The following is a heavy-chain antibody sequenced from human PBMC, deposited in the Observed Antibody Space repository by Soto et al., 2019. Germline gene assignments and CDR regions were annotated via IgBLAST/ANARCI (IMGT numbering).Heavy chain of an antibody. D-gene: IGHD4-17*01. CDR2: IYYSGST. Sequence: PSETLSLTCTVSGGSVSSGSYYWSWIRQPPGKGLEWIGYIYYSGSTNYNPSLKSRVTISVDTSKNQFSLKLSSVTAADTAVYYCARVRLRRFDYWGQGTLVTVSS. CDR1: GGSVSSGSYY. V-gene: IGHV4-61*01. CDR3: ARVRLRRFDY. J-gene: IGHJ4*02.